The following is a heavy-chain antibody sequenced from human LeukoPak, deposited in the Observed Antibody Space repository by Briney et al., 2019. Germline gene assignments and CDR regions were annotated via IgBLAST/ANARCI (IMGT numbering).Heavy chain of an antibody. V-gene: IGHV3-23*01. CDR3: AKDNLSYGGSFHFDF. CDR1: GFTFSSYA. Sequence: GGSLRLSCAASGFTFSSYAMSWVRPAPGKGLEWVSAISGSGGSTYYADSVKGRFTISRDNSKNTLYLQMNSLRAEETAVYYCAKDNLSYGGSFHFDFWGQGTMVTVSS. CDR2: ISGSGGST. J-gene: IGHJ4*02. D-gene: IGHD1-26*01.